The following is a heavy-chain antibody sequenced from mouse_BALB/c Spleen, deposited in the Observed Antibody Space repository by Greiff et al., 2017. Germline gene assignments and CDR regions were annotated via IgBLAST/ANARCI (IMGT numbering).Heavy chain of an antibody. CDR1: GYTFTSYW. D-gene: IGHD4-1*01. CDR3: ARLGRDAY. V-gene: IGHV1-7*01. CDR2: INPSTGYT. J-gene: IGHJ3*01. Sequence: VQLQQSGAELAKPGASVKMSCKASGYTFTSYWMHWVKQRPGQGLEWIGYINPSTGYTEYNQKFKGKATLTADKSSSTAYMQLSSLTSEDSAVYYCARLGRDAYWGQGTLVTVSA.